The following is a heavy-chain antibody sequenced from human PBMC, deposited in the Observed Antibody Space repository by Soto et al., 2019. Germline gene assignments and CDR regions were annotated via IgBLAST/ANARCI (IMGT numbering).Heavy chain of an antibody. Sequence: QVQLVQSGAEVKKPGASVKVSCKASGYTFTNYGLTWVRQAPGQGLEWMGWINTYNGKTNSAQRLQGRVTMTTDTSTNTAYMDLRSLTSDDTAVYYCARAQTPTETHYWGQGTLVTVSS. CDR2: INTYNGKT. CDR3: ARAQTPTETHY. V-gene: IGHV1-18*01. D-gene: IGHD4-4*01. J-gene: IGHJ4*02. CDR1: GYTFTNYG.